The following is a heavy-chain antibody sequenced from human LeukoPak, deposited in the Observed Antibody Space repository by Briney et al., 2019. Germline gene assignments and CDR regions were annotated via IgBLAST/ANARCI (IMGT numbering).Heavy chain of an antibody. J-gene: IGHJ3*01. V-gene: IGHV4-39*01. Sequence: SETLSLTCTVSGVSISSCGNYWGWIRQPPGKGLEWIGSVHCSGKNYYNPSLSSRVTLSVDTTNKQLWDKLSPMTAADTVVEYYARHSDIIAAGTPHAFDLWGQGTMVTVSS. D-gene: IGHD6-13*01. CDR3: ARHSDIIAAGTPHAFDL. CDR1: GVSISSCGNY. CDR2: VHCSGKN.